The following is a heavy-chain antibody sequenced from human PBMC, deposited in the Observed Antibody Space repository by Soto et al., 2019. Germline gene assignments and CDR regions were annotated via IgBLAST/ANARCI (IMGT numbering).Heavy chain of an antibody. CDR2: ISSSSSYI. V-gene: IGHV3-21*01. Sequence: GVLRLSCAASRFTFSSYSMNWVRQAPGKGLEWVSSISSSSSYIYYADSVKGRFTISRDNAKNSLYLQMNSLRAEDTAVYYCARDRDVLRYFDWLNYGMDVWGQGTTVTVSS. J-gene: IGHJ6*02. CDR1: RFTFSSYS. D-gene: IGHD3-9*01. CDR3: ARDRDVLRYFDWLNYGMDV.